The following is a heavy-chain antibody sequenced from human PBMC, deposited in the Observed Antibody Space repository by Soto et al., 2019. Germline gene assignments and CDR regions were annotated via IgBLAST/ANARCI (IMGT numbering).Heavy chain of an antibody. CDR1: GFTFSSYS. Sequence: PGGSLGLSCAASGFTFSSYSMNWVRQAPGKGLEWVSSISRSAGNTYYADSVKGRFTISRDNAKNSMYLQMNSLRAEDTAVYYCERDQVPRLDAFDIRGQGTMVTVSS. J-gene: IGHJ3*02. CDR2: ISRSAGNT. V-gene: IGHV3-21*01. CDR3: ERDQVPRLDAFDI.